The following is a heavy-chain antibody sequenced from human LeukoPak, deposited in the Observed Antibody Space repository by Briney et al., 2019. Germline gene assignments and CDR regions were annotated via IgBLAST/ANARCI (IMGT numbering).Heavy chain of an antibody. CDR2: ISGSGGST. J-gene: IGHJ4*02. V-gene: IGHV3-23*01. Sequence: PGGSLRLSCAASGFTFSSYAMSWVRQAPGKGLEWVSAISGSGGSTYYADSVKGRFTISRDNSKNTLYLQMNSLRGEDTGVYYCAKYGDSSNTFDYWGQGNLVTVSS. D-gene: IGHD6-13*01. CDR3: AKYGDSSNTFDY. CDR1: GFTFSSYA.